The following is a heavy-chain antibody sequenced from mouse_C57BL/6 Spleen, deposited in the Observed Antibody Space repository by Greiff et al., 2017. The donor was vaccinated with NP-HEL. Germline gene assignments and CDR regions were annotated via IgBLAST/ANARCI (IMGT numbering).Heavy chain of an antibody. CDR1: GYSITSGYY. CDR2: ISYDGSN. CDR3: ARAYFDV. J-gene: IGHJ1*03. Sequence: EVQLQESGPGLVKPSQSLSLTCSVTGYSITSGYYWNWIRQFPGNKLEWMGYISYDGSNNYNPSLKNRISITRDTSKNQFFLKLNSVTTEDTATYYCARAYFDVWGTGTTVTVSS. V-gene: IGHV3-6*01.